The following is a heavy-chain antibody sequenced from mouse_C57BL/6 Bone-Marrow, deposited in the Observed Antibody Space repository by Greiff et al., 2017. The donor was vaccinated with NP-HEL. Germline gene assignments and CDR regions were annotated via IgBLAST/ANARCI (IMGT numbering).Heavy chain of an antibody. Sequence: EVQLQQSGPELVKPGASVKIPCKASGYTFTDYNMDWVKQSHGKSLEWIGDINPNNGGTIYNQKFKGKATLTVDKSSSTAYMELRSLTSEDTAVYYCARQGNGNWYFDVWGTGTTVTVAS. CDR3: ARQGNGNWYFDV. CDR1: GYTFTDYN. D-gene: IGHD2-1*01. V-gene: IGHV1-18*01. J-gene: IGHJ1*03. CDR2: INPNNGGT.